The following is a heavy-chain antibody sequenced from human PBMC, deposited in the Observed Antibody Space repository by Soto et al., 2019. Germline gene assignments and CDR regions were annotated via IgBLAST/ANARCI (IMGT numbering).Heavy chain of an antibody. Sequence: QVQLQESGPGLVKPSQTLSLTCTVSGGSISSGDYYWSWIRQPPGKGLEWIGYIYYSGSTYYNPSLKRRVTIPVDTSKNQFSLKLSAVTAADTAVYYCARERPDGSRLDPWGQGTLVTVSS. CDR2: IYYSGST. V-gene: IGHV4-30-4*01. J-gene: IGHJ5*02. D-gene: IGHD6-13*01. CDR1: GGSISSGDYY. CDR3: ARERPDGSRLDP.